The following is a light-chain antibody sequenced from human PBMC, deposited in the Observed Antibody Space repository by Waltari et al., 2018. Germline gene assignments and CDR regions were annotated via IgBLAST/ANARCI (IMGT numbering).Light chain of an antibody. V-gene: IGKV1-5*03. J-gene: IGKJ1*01. CDR1: QRIVVW. CDR2: KAS. CDR3: LQYNSYPGT. Sequence: DIQVTQSPSTLSASVGDRVTITCRASQRIVVWLAWYQQKPGKAPRLLIYKASYLESGVPSRFSGSASGTAFTLTIISLQSDDFATYYCLQYNSYPGTFGQGTTVEIK.